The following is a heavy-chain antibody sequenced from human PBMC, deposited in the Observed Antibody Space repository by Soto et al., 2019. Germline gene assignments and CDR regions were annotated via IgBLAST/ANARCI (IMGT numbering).Heavy chain of an antibody. CDR1: GGSFSGYY. Sequence: SETLSLTCAVYGGSFSGYYWSWIRQPPGKGLEWIGEINHSGSTNYNPSLKSRVTISVDTSKNQFSLKLSSVTAADTAVYYCAREGGAVAGIDYFDYWGQGTLVTVSS. V-gene: IGHV4-34*01. J-gene: IGHJ4*02. CDR3: AREGGAVAGIDYFDY. CDR2: INHSGST. D-gene: IGHD6-19*01.